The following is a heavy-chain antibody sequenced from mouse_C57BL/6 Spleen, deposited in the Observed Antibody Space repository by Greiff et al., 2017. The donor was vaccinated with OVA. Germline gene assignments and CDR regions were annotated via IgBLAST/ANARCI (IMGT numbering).Heavy chain of an antibody. V-gene: IGHV7-3*01. CDR3: ARYREPWYFDV. J-gene: IGHJ1*03. CDR2: IRNKANGYTT. Sequence: VQLKESGGGLVQPGGSLSLSCAASGFTFTDYYMSWVRQPPGKALEWLGFIRNKANGYTTEYSEYVKGRFTISRDNSQSILYLQMNALRAEDSATYYCARYREPWYFDVWGTGTTVTVSS. CDR1: GFTFTDYY.